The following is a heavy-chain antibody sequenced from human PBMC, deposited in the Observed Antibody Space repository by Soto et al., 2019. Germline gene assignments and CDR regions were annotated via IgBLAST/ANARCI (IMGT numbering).Heavy chain of an antibody. Sequence: GGSLRLSCAASGFTFSNYGMHWVRQAPGKGLEWVAVISYDGSNKYYADSVKGRFTISRDNSKDTLYLQMSSLRPEDTAMYYCAKVIAATLPYFYYDLDVWGQGTMVTVSS. J-gene: IGHJ6*02. V-gene: IGHV3-30*18. D-gene: IGHD2-15*01. CDR1: GFTFSNYG. CDR2: ISYDGSNK. CDR3: AKVIAATLPYFYYDLDV.